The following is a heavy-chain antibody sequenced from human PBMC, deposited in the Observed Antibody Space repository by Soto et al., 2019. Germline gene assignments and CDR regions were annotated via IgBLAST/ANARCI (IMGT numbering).Heavy chain of an antibody. CDR2: IYYSGST. V-gene: IGHV4-59*08. J-gene: IGHJ6*02. Sequence: TSETLSLTCTVSGGSISSYYWSWIRQPPGKGLEWIGYIYYSGSTNYNPSLKSRVTISVDTSKNQFSLKLSSVTAADTAVYYCARVFRITMVRGVHYGMDVWGQGTTVTVSS. D-gene: IGHD3-10*01. CDR3: ARVFRITMVRGVHYGMDV. CDR1: GGSISSYY.